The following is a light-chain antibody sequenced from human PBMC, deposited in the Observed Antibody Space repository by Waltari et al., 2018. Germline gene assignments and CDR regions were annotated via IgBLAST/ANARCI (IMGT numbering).Light chain of an antibody. CDR2: GAS. CDR1: QSIGLNY. V-gene: IGKV3-20*01. J-gene: IGKJ2*01. Sequence: EIVLTQSPGTLSLSPGEKVTLSCRASQSIGLNYLAWYQQKPGQAPRLLIYGASSRATGSPDRFTGSGSGTDFTLSISGVEPEDFAVYYCHHYGSSPFTFGQGTKLEI. CDR3: HHYGSSPFT.